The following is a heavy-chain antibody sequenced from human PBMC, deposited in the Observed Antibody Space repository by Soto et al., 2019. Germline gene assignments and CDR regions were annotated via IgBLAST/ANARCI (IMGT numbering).Heavy chain of an antibody. J-gene: IGHJ3*02. V-gene: IGHV1-69*01. Sequence: QVQLVQSGAEVKKPGSSVKVSCKASGGTFSSYAISWVRQAPGQGLEWMGGIIPIFGTANYAQKFQVRVTITADESTSTAYMELSRLRSEDTAVYYCAREGRRPHTYDAFDIWGQGTMVTVSS. CDR2: IIPIFGTA. CDR1: GGTFSSYA. CDR3: AREGRRPHTYDAFDI. D-gene: IGHD2-2*02.